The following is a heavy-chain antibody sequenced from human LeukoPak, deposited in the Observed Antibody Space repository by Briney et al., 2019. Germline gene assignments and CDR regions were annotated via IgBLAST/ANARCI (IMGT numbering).Heavy chain of an antibody. CDR2: ISAYNGNT. Sequence: ASVKVSCNASGYTFSSYGISWVRQAPGQGLEWMGWISAYNGNTNYAQKLQGRVTMTTDTSTSTAYMELRSLRSDDTAVYYCARDLPVGATGCPGSEYFQHWGQGTLVTASS. D-gene: IGHD1-26*01. CDR3: ARDLPVGATGCPGSEYFQH. J-gene: IGHJ1*01. V-gene: IGHV1-18*01. CDR1: GYTFSSYG.